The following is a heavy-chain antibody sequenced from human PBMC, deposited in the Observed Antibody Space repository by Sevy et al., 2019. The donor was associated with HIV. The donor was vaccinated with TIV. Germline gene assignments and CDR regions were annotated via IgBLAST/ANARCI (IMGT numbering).Heavy chain of an antibody. CDR1: GFTFSSYA. CDR3: VREVRRYYYDSSGYFSREPYYYYYGMDV. Sequence: GGSLRLSCAASGFTFSSYAMHWVRQAPGKGLEWVAVISYDGSNKYYADSVKGRFTISRGNSKNTLYLQMNSLRDEDTAVYYCVREVRRYYYDSSGYFSREPYYYYYGMDVWGQGTTVTVSS. V-gene: IGHV3-30-3*01. CDR2: ISYDGSNK. J-gene: IGHJ6*02. D-gene: IGHD3-22*01.